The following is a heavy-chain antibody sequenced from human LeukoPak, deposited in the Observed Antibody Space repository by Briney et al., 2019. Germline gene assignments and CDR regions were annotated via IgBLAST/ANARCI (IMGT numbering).Heavy chain of an antibody. V-gene: IGHV3-23*01. J-gene: IGHJ6*03. Sequence: GGSLRLSCAASGFTFSSYAMSWVRQAPGKGLEWVSAISGSGGSTYYADSVKGRFTISRDNSKNTLYLQMNSLRAEDTAVYYCAKARMWFHSEYYYYMDVWGKGTTVTVSS. D-gene: IGHD2-21*01. CDR2: ISGSGGST. CDR3: AKARMWFHSEYYYYMDV. CDR1: GFTFSSYA.